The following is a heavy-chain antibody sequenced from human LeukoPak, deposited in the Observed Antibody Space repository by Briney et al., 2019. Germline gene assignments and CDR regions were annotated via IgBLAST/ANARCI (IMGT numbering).Heavy chain of an antibody. CDR1: GFTFSSYG. CDR3: AKRRTNYDILTGDFDY. CDR2: ISVSGGNT. Sequence: GESLRLSCEASGFTFSSYGMSWVRQAPGKGLEWVSGISVSGGNTFYADFVKSRFTISRDNSKNTLYLQMNSLRAEDTAVYYCAKRRTNYDILTGDFDYWGQGTLVTVSS. V-gene: IGHV3-23*01. D-gene: IGHD3-9*01. J-gene: IGHJ4*02.